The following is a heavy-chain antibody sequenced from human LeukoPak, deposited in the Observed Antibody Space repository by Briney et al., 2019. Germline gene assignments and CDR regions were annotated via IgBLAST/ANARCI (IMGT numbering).Heavy chain of an antibody. V-gene: IGHV1-2*02. CDR3: ARGPDEFDF. J-gene: IGHJ4*02. CDR1: GYTFTGYY. Sequence: RASVKVSCKASGYTFTGYYMHWVRQAPGKGLEWMGWINLNSGGTNYAQKFQGRVTMARDTSISTAYMELSRLRSDDTAVYYCARGPDEFDFWGQETLVTVSS. CDR2: INLNSGGT.